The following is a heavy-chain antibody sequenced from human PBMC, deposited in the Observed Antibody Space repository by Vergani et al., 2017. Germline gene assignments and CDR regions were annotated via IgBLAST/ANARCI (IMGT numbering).Heavy chain of an antibody. CDR2: MNPNSGNT. Sequence: QVQLVQSGAEVKKPGASVKVSCKASGYTFTSYDIHWVRQATGQGLEWMGWMNPNSGNTGYAQKFQGSVTMTRNTSISKAYMEMSSLRSEDTAVYYCARAKRYSSAFHYWGQGTLVTVSS. J-gene: IGHJ4*02. CDR1: GYTFTSYD. V-gene: IGHV1-8*01. CDR3: ARAKRYSSAFHY. D-gene: IGHD6-25*01.